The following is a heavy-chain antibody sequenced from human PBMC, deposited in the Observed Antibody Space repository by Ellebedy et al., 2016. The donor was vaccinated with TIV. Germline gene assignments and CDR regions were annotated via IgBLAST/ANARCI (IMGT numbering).Heavy chain of an antibody. CDR3: ARREGYSSSPLGP. D-gene: IGHD6-13*01. Sequence: SETLSLXXTVSGDSISDYYWSWIRQPPGKGLEWIGYIYYSGGTDYNPSLKSRLTISLDTSKNQFSLTLTSVTAADTAVYYCARREGYSSSPLGPWGQGTMVTVSS. J-gene: IGHJ3*01. V-gene: IGHV4-59*01. CDR2: IYYSGGT. CDR1: GDSISDYY.